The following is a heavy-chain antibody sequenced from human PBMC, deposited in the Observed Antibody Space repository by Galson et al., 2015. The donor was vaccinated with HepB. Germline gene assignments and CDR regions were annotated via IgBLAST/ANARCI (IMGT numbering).Heavy chain of an antibody. Sequence: SLRLSCAASGFTSSSYWMHWVRQAPGKGLVWVSRINSDGSSTSYADSVKGRFTISRDNAKNTLYLQMNSLRAEDTAVYYCARGRKVVPAAIAYYYYGMDVWGQGTTVTVSS. D-gene: IGHD2-2*01. CDR3: ARGRKVVPAAIAYYYYGMDV. CDR1: GFTSSSYW. J-gene: IGHJ6*02. CDR2: INSDGSST. V-gene: IGHV3-74*01.